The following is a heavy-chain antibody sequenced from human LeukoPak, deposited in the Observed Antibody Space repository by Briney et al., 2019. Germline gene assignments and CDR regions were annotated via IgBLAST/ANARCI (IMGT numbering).Heavy chain of an antibody. D-gene: IGHD2-15*01. J-gene: IGHJ3*02. CDR1: GFTVSSNY. CDR3: AREMGLRGHCSGGSCPNHDAFDI. CDR2: IYYSGST. Sequence: GSLRLSCAASGFTVSSNYMSWVRQAPGKGLEWIGSIYYSGSTYYNPSLKSRVTISVDTSKNQFSLKLSSVTAADTAVYYCAREMGLRGHCSGGSCPNHDAFDIWGQGTMVTVSS. V-gene: IGHV4-39*07.